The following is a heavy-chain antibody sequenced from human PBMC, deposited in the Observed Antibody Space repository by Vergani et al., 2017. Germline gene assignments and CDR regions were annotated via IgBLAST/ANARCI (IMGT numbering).Heavy chain of an antibody. CDR1: GCSISSSSYY. V-gene: IGHV4-39*01. J-gene: IGHJ6*03. CDR2: IYYSGST. Sequence: QLQLQESGPGLVKPSETLSLTCTVSGCSISSSSYYWGWIRQPPGKGLEWIGSIYYSGSTYYNPSLKSRVTISVDTSKNQFSLKLSSVTAADTAVYYCARHPVRRYYYMDVWGKGTTVTVSS. CDR3: ARHPVRRYYYMDV. D-gene: IGHD4-17*01.